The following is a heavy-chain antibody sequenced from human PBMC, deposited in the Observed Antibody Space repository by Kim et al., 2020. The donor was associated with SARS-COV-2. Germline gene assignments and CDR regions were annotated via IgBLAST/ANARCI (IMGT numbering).Heavy chain of an antibody. Sequence: SETLSLTCAVYGGSFSGYYWSWIRQPPGKGLEWIGEINHSGSTNYNPSLKSRVTISVDTSKNQFSLKLSSVTAADTAVYYCARVWRSGLRGGTFDPWGQGTLVTVSS. CDR2: INHSGST. J-gene: IGHJ5*02. V-gene: IGHV4-34*01. D-gene: IGHD3-3*01. CDR3: ARVWRSGLRGGTFDP. CDR1: GGSFSGYY.